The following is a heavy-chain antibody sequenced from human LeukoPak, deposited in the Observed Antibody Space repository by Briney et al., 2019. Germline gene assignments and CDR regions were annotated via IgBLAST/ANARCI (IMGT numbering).Heavy chain of an antibody. D-gene: IGHD2-2*01. Sequence: GASVKVSCKASGYRFTSYGISWVRQAPGQGLEWMGWISGYNGNTNYAQKLQGRVTMTTDTSTSTAYMELRSLRSDDTAVYYCAREYCSTTRCYMADYWGQGTLVTDSS. CDR1: GYRFTSYG. J-gene: IGHJ4*02. CDR3: AREYCSTTRCYMADY. CDR2: ISGYNGNT. V-gene: IGHV1-18*01.